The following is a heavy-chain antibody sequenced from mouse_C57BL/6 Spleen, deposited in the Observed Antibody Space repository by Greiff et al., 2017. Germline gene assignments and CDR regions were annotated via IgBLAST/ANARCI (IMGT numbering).Heavy chain of an antibody. J-gene: IGHJ1*03. V-gene: IGHV5-6*01. CDR2: ISSGGSYT. CDR3: ARGDGYYEGYFDV. CDR1: GFTFSSYG. Sequence: EVKLVESGGDLVKPGGSLKLSCAASGFTFSSYGMSWVRQTPDKRLEWVATISSGGSYTYYPDSVKGRFTISRDNAKNTLYLQMSSLKSEDTAMYYCARGDGYYEGYFDVWGTGTTVTVSS. D-gene: IGHD2-3*01.